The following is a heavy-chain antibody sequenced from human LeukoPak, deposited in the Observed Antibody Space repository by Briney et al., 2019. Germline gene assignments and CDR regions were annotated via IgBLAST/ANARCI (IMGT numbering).Heavy chain of an antibody. D-gene: IGHD4-17*01. J-gene: IGHJ4*02. CDR1: GFTFDTFT. V-gene: IGHV3-74*01. Sequence: GGSLRLSCAASGFTFDTFTMHWVRQAPGKGLVWVSRINSDGSSTTYADSVKGRFTISRDNSKNMVYLQMNSLRTEDTSLYYCARDPSNNDYGDYFDSWGQGTLVTVSS. CDR3: ARDPSNNDYGDYFDS. CDR2: INSDGSST.